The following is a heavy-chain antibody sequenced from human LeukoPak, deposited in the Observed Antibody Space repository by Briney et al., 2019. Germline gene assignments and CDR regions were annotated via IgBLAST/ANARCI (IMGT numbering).Heavy chain of an antibody. V-gene: IGHV4-59*01. CDR2: IYYSGST. CDR1: GGSISSYY. Sequence: SETLSLTCTVSGGSISSYYWSWIRQPPGKGLEWIGYIYYSGSTNYNPSLKSRVTISVDTSKNQFSLKLSSVTAADTAVYYCVCQAMVRGVNYYYYGMDVWGKGTTVTVSS. J-gene: IGHJ6*04. D-gene: IGHD3-10*01. CDR3: VCQAMVRGVNYYYYGMDV.